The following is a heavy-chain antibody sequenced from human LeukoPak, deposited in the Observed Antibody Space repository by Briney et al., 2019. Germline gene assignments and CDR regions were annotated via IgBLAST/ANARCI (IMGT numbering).Heavy chain of an antibody. Sequence: PSETLSLTYAVYGGSFSGYYWSWIRQPPGKGLEWIGEINHSGSTNYNPSLKSRVTISVDTSKNQFSLKLSSVTAADTAVYYCARGQYSYGVYYYYYYYMDVWGKGTTVTVSS. D-gene: IGHD5-18*01. CDR3: ARGQYSYGVYYYYYYYMDV. V-gene: IGHV4-34*01. CDR2: INHSGST. J-gene: IGHJ6*03. CDR1: GGSFSGYY.